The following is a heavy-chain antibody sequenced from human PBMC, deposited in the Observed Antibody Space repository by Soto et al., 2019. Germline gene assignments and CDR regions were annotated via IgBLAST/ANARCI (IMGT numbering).Heavy chain of an antibody. CDR2: IIPIFGTA. V-gene: IGHV1-69*12. CDR3: ARGRAGTDYYYYYGMDV. CDR1: GGTFSSYA. Sequence: QVQLVQSGAEVKKPGSSVKVSCKASGGTFSSYAISWVRQAPGQGLEWMGGIIPIFGTANYAQKFQGRVTITAXXDXSXXYKELRSLASEEAAVYYCARGRAGTDYYYYYGMDVWDQGTTVTGSS. D-gene: IGHD6-19*01. J-gene: IGHJ6*02.